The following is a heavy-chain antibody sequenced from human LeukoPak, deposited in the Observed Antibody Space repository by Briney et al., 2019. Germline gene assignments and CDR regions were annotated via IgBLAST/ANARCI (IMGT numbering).Heavy chain of an antibody. CDR2: ISSSSSTI. J-gene: IGHJ6*03. CDR3: ARDRIRLLYMDV. CDR1: GFTFSSYS. V-gene: IGHV3-48*01. Sequence: PSGSLRLSCAASGFTFSSYSMNWVRQAPGKGLEWVSYISSSSSTIYYADSVKGRFTISRDNAKNSLYLQMNSLRAEDTAVYYCARDRIRLLYMDVWGTGTTVTVSS. D-gene: IGHD2/OR15-2a*01.